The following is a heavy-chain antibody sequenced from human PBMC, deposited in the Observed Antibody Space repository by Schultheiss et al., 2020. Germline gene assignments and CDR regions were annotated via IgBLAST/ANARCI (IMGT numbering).Heavy chain of an antibody. V-gene: IGHV6-1*01. Sequence: SETLSLTCAISGDSVSSNSAAWNWIRQSPSRGLEWLGRTYYRSKWYSAYALSVKSRITINAVTSKNQFSLQLNSVTPEDTAVYYCARGPSPLRYWGQGVLVTVCS. CDR1: GDSVSSNSAA. CDR3: ARGPSPLRY. CDR2: TYYRSKWYS. J-gene: IGHJ4*02. D-gene: IGHD3-10*01.